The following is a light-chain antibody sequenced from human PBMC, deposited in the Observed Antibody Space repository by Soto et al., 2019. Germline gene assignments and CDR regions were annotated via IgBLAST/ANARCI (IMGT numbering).Light chain of an antibody. Sequence: DIQMTQSPSSLSASVGDRVTITCRASQSISSYLNWYQQKPGKAPKLLIYAASSLQSGVPSRFSGSGSGTDFTLTISSLQPEDFATYYCHQSYSTLVTFGQGTRLASK. V-gene: IGKV1-39*01. CDR3: HQSYSTLVT. J-gene: IGKJ5*01. CDR2: AAS. CDR1: QSISSY.